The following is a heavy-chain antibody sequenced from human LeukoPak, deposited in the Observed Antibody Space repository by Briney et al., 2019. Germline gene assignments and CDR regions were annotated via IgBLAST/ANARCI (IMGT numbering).Heavy chain of an antibody. CDR2: IKSQAYGGTT. Sequence: KPGGSLRLSCAASGFTFSSYSMNWVRQAPGKGLEWVGFIKSQAYGGTTEYAASVKGRFTISRDDSKSVAYLQMNSLKTEDAAVYYCTRASLMVRGPHYWGQGTLVTVSS. D-gene: IGHD3-10*01. J-gene: IGHJ4*02. V-gene: IGHV3-49*04. CDR3: TRASLMVRGPHY. CDR1: GFTFSSYS.